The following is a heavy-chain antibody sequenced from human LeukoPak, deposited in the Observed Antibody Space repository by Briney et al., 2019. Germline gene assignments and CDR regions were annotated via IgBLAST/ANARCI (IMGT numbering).Heavy chain of an antibody. Sequence: PGGSLRLSCAASGFTFSTYAMRWVRQAPGKGLEYVSAISTNGVGTYYANSVKGRFIISRDNSKNTLYLQMGSLRAEDMAVYYCARYGSGSCYDYWGQGTLSPSPQ. CDR2: ISTNGVGT. CDR3: ARYGSGSCYDY. J-gene: IGHJ4*02. V-gene: IGHV3-64*01. CDR1: GFTFSTYA. D-gene: IGHD3-10*01.